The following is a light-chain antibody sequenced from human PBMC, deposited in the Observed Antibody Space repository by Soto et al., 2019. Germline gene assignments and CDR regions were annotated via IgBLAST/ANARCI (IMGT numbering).Light chain of an antibody. CDR3: CSNRV. J-gene: IGLJ1*01. CDR1: SSDIGGYNL. CDR2: EVS. V-gene: IGLV2-23*02. Sequence: QSALTQPASVSGSPGQSITISCTGTSSDIGGYNLVSWYQQHPGKAPKLMIYEVSERPPGASHRFSGSKSGNTASLKISGHQTEYEAYYYSCSNRVFGSGTKVTVL.